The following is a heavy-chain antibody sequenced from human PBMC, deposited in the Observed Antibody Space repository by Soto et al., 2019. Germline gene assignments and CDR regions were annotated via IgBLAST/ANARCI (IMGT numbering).Heavy chain of an antibody. Sequence: QVQLMQSGAEVRKPGASVKVSCRASGYTFTDYDINWVRQATGQGLEWLGWMTPNSGNTGYALKFQGRVTLTRDISRSTAYMELSSLTSEETAVYYCARNLYNTGDFDHWGQGTLVTVSS. CDR2: MTPNSGNT. CDR3: ARNLYNTGDFDH. D-gene: IGHD3-16*01. CDR1: GYTFTDYD. V-gene: IGHV1-8*02. J-gene: IGHJ5*02.